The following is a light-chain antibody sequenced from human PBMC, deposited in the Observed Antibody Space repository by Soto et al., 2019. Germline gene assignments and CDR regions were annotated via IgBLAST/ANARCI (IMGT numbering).Light chain of an antibody. CDR2: EVS. CDR3: SSYTGSSTLV. J-gene: IGLJ1*01. Sequence: QSALTQPPSVSGSPGQSITISCTGTSSDVGGYNYVSWYQQHPGKAPKLMIYEVSNRPSGVANRFSGSKSGNTASLTISGLHDDDEDDYYCSSYTGSSTLVFGTGTKLTVL. CDR1: SSDVGGYNY. V-gene: IGLV2-14*01.